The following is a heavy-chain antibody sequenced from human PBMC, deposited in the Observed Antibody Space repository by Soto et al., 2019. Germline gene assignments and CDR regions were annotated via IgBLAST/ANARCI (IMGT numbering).Heavy chain of an antibody. CDR2: IYYRGST. CDR3: ARHGGDYPLDY. D-gene: IGHD4-17*01. Sequence: QLQLQESGPGLVKPSETLSLTCTVSGGSISSSSYYWGWIRQPPGKGLEWIGSIYYRGSTYYNPSLKSRVTISVDTSKNQFSLKLSSVTAADTAVYYCARHGGDYPLDYWGQGTLVTVSS. V-gene: IGHV4-39*01. J-gene: IGHJ4*02. CDR1: GGSISSSSYY.